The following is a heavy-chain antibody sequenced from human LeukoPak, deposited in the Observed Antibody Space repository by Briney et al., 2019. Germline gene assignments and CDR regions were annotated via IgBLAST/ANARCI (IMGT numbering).Heavy chain of an antibody. CDR2: ISGRGGST. CDR3: AKARGYSLIGYYFDY. V-gene: IGHV3-23*01. D-gene: IGHD5-18*01. Sequence: GGSLRLSCAASGFTFSSYAMTWVRQAPGKGLDWVSAISGRGGSTYYADSVKGRFTIPRDNSKNTLFLQMNSLSPEDTAVYYCAKARGYSLIGYYFDYWGQGTLVTVSS. J-gene: IGHJ4*02. CDR1: GFTFSSYA.